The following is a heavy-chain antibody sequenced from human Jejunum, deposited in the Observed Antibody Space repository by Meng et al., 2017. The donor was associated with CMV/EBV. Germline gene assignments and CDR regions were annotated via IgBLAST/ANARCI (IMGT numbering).Heavy chain of an antibody. V-gene: IGHV3-72*01. CDR2: SRNRANSYTT. D-gene: IGHD3-22*01. CDR3: VRSDSSGYLAY. J-gene: IGHJ4*02. CDR1: GFTLSDHY. Sequence: SGFTLSDHYMDWGRQAPGKGLEWVGRSRNRANSYTTEYAASVKGRFTVSRDDSKKSLYLQMNNLETEDTAVYYCVRSDSSGYLAYWGQGTLVTVSS.